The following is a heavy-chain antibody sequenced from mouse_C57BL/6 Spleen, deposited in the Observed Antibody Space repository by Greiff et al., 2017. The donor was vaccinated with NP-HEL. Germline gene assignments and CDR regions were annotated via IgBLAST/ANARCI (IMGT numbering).Heavy chain of an antibody. D-gene: IGHD1-1*02. J-gene: IGHJ2*01. Sequence: QVQLQQPGAELVKPGASVKLSCKASGYTFTSYWMHWVKQRPGEGLEWIAMIHPNSGSTNYNEKFKSKATLTVDKSSSTAYMQLSSLTSEDSAVYYCARDRGGPYYFDYWGQGTTLTVSS. V-gene: IGHV1-64*01. CDR3: ARDRGGPYYFDY. CDR1: GYTFTSYW. CDR2: IHPNSGST.